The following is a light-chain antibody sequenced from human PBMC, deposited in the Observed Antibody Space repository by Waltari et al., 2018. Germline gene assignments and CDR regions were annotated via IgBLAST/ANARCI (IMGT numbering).Light chain of an antibody. V-gene: IGLV2-14*01. J-gene: IGLJ3*02. CDR2: DVS. Sequence: QSALTQPASVSGSPGQSITLSCTGTSSDVGGYNYGSWYQQHPDKAPKLMIYDVSKRPSGVSNRFSGSKSGNTASLTISGLQAEDEADYYCSSYTSSSTWVFGGGTKLTVL. CDR3: SSYTSSSTWV. CDR1: SSDVGGYNY.